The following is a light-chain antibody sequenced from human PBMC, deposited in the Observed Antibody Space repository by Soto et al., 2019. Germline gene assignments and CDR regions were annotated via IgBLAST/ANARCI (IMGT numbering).Light chain of an antibody. V-gene: IGKV3-15*01. CDR1: QSISTN. J-gene: IGKJ5*01. CDR2: AAS. CDR3: QQYDNWPPIT. Sequence: EVVMAQSPATLSVSPGERATLSCRASQSISTNLAWYQQKHGQAPRLLIYAASARATGIPARFSGSGSGTEFTLTISSLQSEDFAVYYCQQYDNWPPITFGQGTRLEIK.